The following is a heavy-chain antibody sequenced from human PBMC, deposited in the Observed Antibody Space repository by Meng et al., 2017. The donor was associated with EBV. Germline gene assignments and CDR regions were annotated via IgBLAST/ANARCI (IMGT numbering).Heavy chain of an antibody. D-gene: IGHD4-17*01. CDR2: ISPIFGTA. Sequence: QVKLVQSGAEVKKPGSSVKVSCKASGVTFSSYAISWVRQAPGQGLEWMGGISPIFGTANYAQKFQGRVTITADESTCTAYKELSSLRSEDTAVYYCAREVDDYGDGWYFDLWGQGTLVTVSS. CDR1: GVTFSSYA. J-gene: IGHJ2*01. V-gene: IGHV1-69*12. CDR3: AREVDDYGDGWYFDL.